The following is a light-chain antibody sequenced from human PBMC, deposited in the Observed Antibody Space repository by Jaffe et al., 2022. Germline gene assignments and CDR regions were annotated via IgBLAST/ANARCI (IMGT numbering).Light chain of an antibody. Sequence: QSALTQPPSASGSPGQSVTISCTGTSSDVGNYDYVSWYQHHPGKAPKLMIYEVTKRPSGVPDRFSGSKSGNTASLTVSGLQAEDEADYYCTSYAGTNNLRVFGTGTKVTVL. V-gene: IGLV2-8*01. J-gene: IGLJ1*01. CDR2: EVT. CDR1: SSDVGNYDY. CDR3: TSYAGTNNLRV.